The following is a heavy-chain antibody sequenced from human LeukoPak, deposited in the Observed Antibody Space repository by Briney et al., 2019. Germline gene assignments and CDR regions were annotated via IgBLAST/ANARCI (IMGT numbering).Heavy chain of an antibody. Sequence: ASVKVSCKTSGYTFTGFFIHWVRQAPGQGLEWMGWINPNSGGTNYAQNFQGRVTMSRDKIITTAYMELSRLRSDDTAVYYCARDFGSRVFDIWGQGTMVTVSS. CDR1: GYTFTGFF. CDR2: INPNSGGT. CDR3: ARDFGSRVFDI. J-gene: IGHJ3*02. D-gene: IGHD3-10*01. V-gene: IGHV1-2*02.